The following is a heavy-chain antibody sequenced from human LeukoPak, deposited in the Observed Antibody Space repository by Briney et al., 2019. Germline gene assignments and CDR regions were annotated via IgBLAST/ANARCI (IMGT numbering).Heavy chain of an antibody. CDR1: GFTFSSYS. CDR2: ISGSGGST. J-gene: IGHJ4*02. Sequence: GGSLRLSCAASGFTFSSYSMNWVRQAPGKGLEWVSAISGSGGSTYYADSVKGRFTISRDNSKNTLYLQMNSLRAEDTAVYYCAKDPWNDAVGYFDYWGQGTLVTVSS. V-gene: IGHV3-23*01. CDR3: AKDPWNDAVGYFDY. D-gene: IGHD1-1*01.